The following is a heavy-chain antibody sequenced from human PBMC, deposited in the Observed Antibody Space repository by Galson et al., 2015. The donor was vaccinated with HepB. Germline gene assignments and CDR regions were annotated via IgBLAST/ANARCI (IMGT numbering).Heavy chain of an antibody. CDR2: IYYSEST. J-gene: IGHJ5*02. CDR3: AGFYITMVRGVMAVPPNWFDP. CDR1: GGSTRSGSYY. D-gene: IGHD3-10*01. Sequence: SETLSLTCTVSGGSTRSGSYYWAWIRQPPGKGLEWIGSIYYSESTYYNPSLKSRVTISVDTSKNQFSLKLSSVTAADTAVYHCAGFYITMVRGVMAVPPNWFDPWGQGTLVTVSS. V-gene: IGHV4-39*01.